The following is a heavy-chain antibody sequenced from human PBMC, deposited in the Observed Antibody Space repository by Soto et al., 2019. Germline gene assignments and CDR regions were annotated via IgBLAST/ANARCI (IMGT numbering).Heavy chain of an antibody. Sequence: EVQLVESGGGLIQPGGSLRLSCAASGFTVSSTYMTWVRQAPGKGLEWVSVIYGGLTTSYTDSVKGRFTISRDNSKNTLFLQMNNLRAEDTAVYYCARDRIEAAGTPRFNYYYGMDVWGQGTTVTVSS. D-gene: IGHD6-13*01. V-gene: IGHV3-53*01. CDR1: GFTVSSTY. J-gene: IGHJ6*02. CDR2: IYGGLTT. CDR3: ARDRIEAAGTPRFNYYYGMDV.